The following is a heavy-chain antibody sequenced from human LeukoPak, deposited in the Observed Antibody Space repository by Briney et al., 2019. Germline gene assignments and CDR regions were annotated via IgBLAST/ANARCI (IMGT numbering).Heavy chain of an antibody. J-gene: IGHJ4*02. CDR3: ARVDIVATISKYYFDY. CDR2: IKQDGSEK. V-gene: IGHV3-7*01. Sequence: GGSLRLSCAASGFTFSSYWMSWVRQAPGKGLEWVANIKQDGSEKYYVDSVKGRLTISRDNAKNSLYLQMNSLGAEDTAVYYCARVDIVATISKYYFDYWGQGTLVTVSS. D-gene: IGHD5-12*01. CDR1: GFTFSSYW.